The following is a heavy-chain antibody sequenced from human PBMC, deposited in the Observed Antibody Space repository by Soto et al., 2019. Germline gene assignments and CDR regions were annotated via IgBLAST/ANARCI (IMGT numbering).Heavy chain of an antibody. Sequence: GGSLRLSCAASGFSFSTYSMNWVRQAPGKGLEWFSYISNSGSTKYYADSVKGRFTISRDSANNSLYLQMNSLSAEDTAVYYCAKSSVKVGGDCYFDIWGQGTMVTVS. J-gene: IGHJ3*02. D-gene: IGHD2-21*02. CDR2: ISNSGSTK. CDR1: GFSFSTYS. V-gene: IGHV3-48*01. CDR3: AKSSVKVGGDCYFDI.